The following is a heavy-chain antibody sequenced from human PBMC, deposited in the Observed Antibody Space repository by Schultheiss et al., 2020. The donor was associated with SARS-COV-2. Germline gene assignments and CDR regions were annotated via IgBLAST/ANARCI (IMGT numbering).Heavy chain of an antibody. D-gene: IGHD5-12*01. J-gene: IGHJ6*02. CDR1: GFTFSGSA. CDR2: IKQDGSEK. V-gene: IGHV3-7*01. Sequence: GGSLRLSCAASGFTFSGSAMHWVRQAPGKGLEWVANIKQDGSEKYYVDSVKGRFTISRDNAKNSLYLQMNSLRAEDTAVYYCARLATSPYYYYYGMDVWGQGTTVTVSS. CDR3: ARLATSPYYYYYGMDV.